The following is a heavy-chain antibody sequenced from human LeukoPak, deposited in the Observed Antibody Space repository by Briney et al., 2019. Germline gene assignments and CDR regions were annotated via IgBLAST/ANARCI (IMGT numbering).Heavy chain of an antibody. Sequence: PGGSLRLSCAASGFTFSSYWVSWVRQAPGKGLEWVANIKQDGSEKYYVDSVKGRFTISRDNSKNTLYLQMNSLRAEDTAVYYCAKGPMIVVVIYGYFDYWGQGTLVTVSS. J-gene: IGHJ4*02. V-gene: IGHV3-7*03. D-gene: IGHD3-22*01. CDR3: AKGPMIVVVIYGYFDY. CDR2: IKQDGSEK. CDR1: GFTFSSYW.